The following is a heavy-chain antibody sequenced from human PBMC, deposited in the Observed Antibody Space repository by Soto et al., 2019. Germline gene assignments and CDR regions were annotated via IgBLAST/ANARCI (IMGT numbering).Heavy chain of an antibody. J-gene: IGHJ4*02. CDR1: GYTFNFYC. CDR2: ISGFNGNT. CDR3: ATICVSSVHECPDFAS. V-gene: IGHV1-18*01. Sequence: QVQLVQSGAEVKKPGASVKVSCKASGYTFNFYCITWVRQAPGQGLEWMGWISGFNGNTNYAADIKGRVTMTTETSTSTAYMELRGLRSDDTAVYYCATICVSSVHECPDFASWGQGTLVTVSS. D-gene: IGHD2-2*01.